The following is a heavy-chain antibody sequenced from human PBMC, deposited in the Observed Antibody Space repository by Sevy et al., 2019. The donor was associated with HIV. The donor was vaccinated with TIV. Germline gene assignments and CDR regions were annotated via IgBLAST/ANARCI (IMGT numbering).Heavy chain of an antibody. J-gene: IGHJ4*02. D-gene: IGHD1-26*01. CDR3: ARDEVGGSYWEFDY. CDR1: GFTFSSYS. CDR2: ISTSSSYI. V-gene: IGHV3-21*01. Sequence: GGSLRLSCAASGFTFSSYSMNWVRQAPGKGLEWVSSISTSSSYIYYADSVKGRLTISRDNAKNSLYLQMNSLRAEDTAVYYCARDEVGGSYWEFDYWGQGTLVTVSS.